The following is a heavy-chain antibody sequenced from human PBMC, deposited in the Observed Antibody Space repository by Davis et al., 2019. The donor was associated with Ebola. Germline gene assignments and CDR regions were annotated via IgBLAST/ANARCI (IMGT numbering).Heavy chain of an antibody. V-gene: IGHV3-74*01. CDR1: GFTITNYW. CDR3: ASVLETVRHDPFYYYYGMDV. D-gene: IGHD1-1*01. CDR2: IKSDGST. J-gene: IGHJ6*04. Sequence: PGGSLRLSCAVSGFTITNYWTHWVRQAPGKGLVWVSRIKSDGSTIYADSVKGRFTISRDNAKNTLYLQMNSLRVEDTAVYYCASVLETVRHDPFYYYYGMDVWGKGTTVTVSS.